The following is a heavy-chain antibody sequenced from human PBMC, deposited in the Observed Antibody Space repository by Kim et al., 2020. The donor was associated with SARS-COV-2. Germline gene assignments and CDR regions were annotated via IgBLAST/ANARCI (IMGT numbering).Heavy chain of an antibody. CDR3: ASAYYDFWSGYYTGGNFYYYSMDV. CDR1: GYTFTSYA. CDR2: INTNTGNP. V-gene: IGHV7-4-1*02. D-gene: IGHD3-3*01. J-gene: IGHJ6*03. Sequence: ASVKVSCKASGYTFTSYAMNWVRQAPGQGLEWMGWINTNTGNPTYAQGFTGRFVFSLDTSVSTAYLQISSLKAEDTAVYYCASAYYDFWSGYYTGGNFYYYSMDVWDKGTTVTVSS.